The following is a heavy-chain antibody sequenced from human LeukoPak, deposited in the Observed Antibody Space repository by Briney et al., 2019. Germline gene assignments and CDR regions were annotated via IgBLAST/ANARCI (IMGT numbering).Heavy chain of an antibody. CDR2: IKSKPDGGTT. D-gene: IGHD2-15*01. Sequence: GGSLRLSCAASGFTFSNAWMTWVRQAPGKGLEWVGRIKSKPDGGTTDYAAPVKGRFTISRDDSQNTLYLQMNSQKTEDTAVYDCTTRAGSFSSNYWGQGTLVTVSS. CDR3: TTRAGSFSSNY. V-gene: IGHV3-15*01. J-gene: IGHJ4*02. CDR1: GFTFSNAW.